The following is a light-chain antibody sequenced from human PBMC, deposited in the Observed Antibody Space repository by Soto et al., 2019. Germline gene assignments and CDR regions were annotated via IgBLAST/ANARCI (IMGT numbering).Light chain of an antibody. CDR2: DAS. Sequence: AIQLTQSPSSLSASVGDRVTITCRASQGSSSALAWYQQKPGKAPKLLIYDASRLESGVPSRFGGSGSGTDFTLTISSLQPEDFATYYCQQFNNYPQTFGQGTKVDIK. J-gene: IGKJ1*01. CDR1: QGSSSA. CDR3: QQFNNYPQT. V-gene: IGKV1D-13*01.